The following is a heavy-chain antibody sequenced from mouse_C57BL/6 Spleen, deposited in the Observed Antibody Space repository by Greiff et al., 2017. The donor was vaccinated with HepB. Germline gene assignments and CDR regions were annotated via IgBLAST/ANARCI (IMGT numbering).Heavy chain of an antibody. J-gene: IGHJ2*01. CDR1: GFTFSDYY. Sequence: EVQLVESEGGLVQPGRSMKLSCTASGFTFSDYYMAWVRQVPEKGLEWVANINYDGSSTYYLDSLKSRFIISRDNAKNILYLRMSSLKSEDTATYYCAREGDYGNPFDYWGQGTTLTVSS. D-gene: IGHD1-1*01. CDR3: AREGDYGNPFDY. V-gene: IGHV5-16*01. CDR2: INYDGSST.